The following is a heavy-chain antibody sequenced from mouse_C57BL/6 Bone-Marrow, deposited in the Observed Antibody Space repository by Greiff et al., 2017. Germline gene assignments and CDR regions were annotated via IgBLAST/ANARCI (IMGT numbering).Heavy chain of an antibody. J-gene: IGHJ4*01. CDR2: IDPENGDT. V-gene: IGHV14-4*01. CDR1: GFNIKDDY. D-gene: IGHD1-1*01. Sequence: VQLQQSGAELVRPGASVKLSCTASGFNIKDDYMHWVKQRPEQGLEWIGWIDPENGDTEYASKFQGQATITADTSSNTAYLQLSSLTSEDTAVYYCTTYYYGSSYGYAMDYWGQGTSVTVSS. CDR3: TTYYYGSSYGYAMDY.